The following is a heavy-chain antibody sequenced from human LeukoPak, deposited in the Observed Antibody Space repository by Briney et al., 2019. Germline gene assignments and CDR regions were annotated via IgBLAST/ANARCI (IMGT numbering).Heavy chain of an antibody. J-gene: IGHJ4*02. Sequence: GGSLRLSCAASGFTFSSYGMHWVRQAPGKGLEWVAFIRYDGSNKYYADSVKGRFTISRDNSKNTLYLQMNSLRAEDTAVYYCAIGGYYYDSSGYYDYWGQGTLVTVSS. D-gene: IGHD3-22*01. CDR1: GFTFSSYG. V-gene: IGHV3-30*02. CDR3: AIGGYYYDSSGYYDY. CDR2: IRYDGSNK.